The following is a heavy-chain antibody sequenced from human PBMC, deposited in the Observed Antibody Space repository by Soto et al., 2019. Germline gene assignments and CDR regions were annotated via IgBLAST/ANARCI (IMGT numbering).Heavy chain of an antibody. CDR1: GGSISSYY. CDR3: ARSWGLGYCSSTSCHTPGPFDY. CDR2: IYYSGST. D-gene: IGHD2-2*01. J-gene: IGHJ4*02. V-gene: IGHV4-59*01. Sequence: SETLSLTCTVSGGSISSYYWSWIRQPPGKGLEWIGYIYYSGSTNYNPSLKSRVTISVDTSKNQFSLKLSSVTAADTAVYYCARSWGLGYCSSTSCHTPGPFDYWGQGTLVTVSS.